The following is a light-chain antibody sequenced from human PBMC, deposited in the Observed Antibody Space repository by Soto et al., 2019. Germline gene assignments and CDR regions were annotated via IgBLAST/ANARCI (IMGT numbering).Light chain of an antibody. Sequence: DIQLTQSPSFLSASVGDRVTITCRASQGISSYLAWYQQKPGKAPKLLIYAASTLQSGVPSRFSDSRSRTEFTLTISSLKPEDFATDYCQQLNSYPYTFGQGTKLEIK. V-gene: IGKV1-9*01. CDR3: QQLNSYPYT. CDR1: QGISSY. CDR2: AAS. J-gene: IGKJ2*01.